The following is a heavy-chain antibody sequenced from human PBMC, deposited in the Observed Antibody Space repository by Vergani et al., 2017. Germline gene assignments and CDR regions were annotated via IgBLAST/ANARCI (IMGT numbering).Heavy chain of an antibody. CDR2: ISWDGGST. Sequence: EVQLVESGGVVIQPGGSLRLSCAASGFTFDAYMMHWVRQSPGKGLEWVSLISWDGGSTYYADSVKGRFTISRDNSKNSLYLQMNSLRTEDTALYYCAKDGYCSSTSCYIDYWGQGTLVTVSS. D-gene: IGHD2-2*02. V-gene: IGHV3-43*01. CDR3: AKDGYCSSTSCYIDY. CDR1: GFTFDAYM. J-gene: IGHJ4*02.